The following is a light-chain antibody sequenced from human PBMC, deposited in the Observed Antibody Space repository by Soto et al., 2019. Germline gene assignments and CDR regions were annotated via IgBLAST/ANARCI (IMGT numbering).Light chain of an antibody. CDR2: DAS. V-gene: IGKV3-15*01. Sequence: EIVLTQSPAILSVSPGERATLSCRASQSISRSLAWYQQKPGQAPRLLISDASTRATGIPARFSGSGSGTEFTLTISSLQSEDFTVYSCLQYHNLWAFGQGTKVDIK. CDR1: QSISRS. J-gene: IGKJ1*01. CDR3: LQYHNLWA.